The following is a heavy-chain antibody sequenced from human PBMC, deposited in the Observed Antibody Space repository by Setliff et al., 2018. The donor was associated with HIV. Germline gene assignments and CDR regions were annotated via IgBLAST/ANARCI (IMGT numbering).Heavy chain of an antibody. CDR1: GYDFATLW. CDR3: ARSMGFKATTRLDF. J-gene: IGHJ4*02. CDR2: VFPDDSDT. D-gene: IGHD3-10*01. V-gene: IGHV5-51*01. Sequence: PGESLKISCKTSGYDFATLWIAWVRQMPGKGLEWMGMVFPDDSDTRYSPSFQGQVSMSADKSINTAYLQWSSLKASDTAVYYCARSMGFKATTRLDFWGPGTLVTVSS.